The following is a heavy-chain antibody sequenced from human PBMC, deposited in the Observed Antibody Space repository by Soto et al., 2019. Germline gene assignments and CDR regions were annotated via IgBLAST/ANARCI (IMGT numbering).Heavy chain of an antibody. CDR1: GGSINSDGYY. V-gene: IGHV4-31*03. CDR2: IDYSGTT. CDR3: ARDRGLRLAFAY. D-gene: IGHD4-17*01. J-gene: IGHJ4*02. Sequence: QVQLQESGPGLVKPSQTLSLTCTVSGGSINSDGYYWSWSRQHPGKDLEFIGYIDYSGTTYYNPSLRGRVSMSIDTSKNQFSMKLSSVTAADTAVYYCARDRGLRLAFAYWGQGTLVTVSS.